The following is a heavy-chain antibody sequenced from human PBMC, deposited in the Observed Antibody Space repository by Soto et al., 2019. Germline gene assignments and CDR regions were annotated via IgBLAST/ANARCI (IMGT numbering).Heavy chain of an antibody. D-gene: IGHD3-10*01. V-gene: IGHV4-59*08. CDR1: GGSISSYY. Sequence: SETLSLTCTVSGGSISSYYWTWIRQPPGKGLEWIGFMYNSGSTHYNPSLKSRVTISLDTSKNQFSLNLRSVTAADTAVYYCASMGYHYGSERDPLDYWGQGTLVTVSS. J-gene: IGHJ4*02. CDR3: ASMGYHYGSERDPLDY. CDR2: MYNSGST.